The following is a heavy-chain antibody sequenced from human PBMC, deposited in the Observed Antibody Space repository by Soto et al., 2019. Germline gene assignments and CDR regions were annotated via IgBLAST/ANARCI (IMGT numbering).Heavy chain of an antibody. CDR2: ISSSSSYI. V-gene: IGHV3-21*01. CDR1: GFTFSSYS. D-gene: IGHD2-15*01. CDR3: ASTRPFCSGGSCYSPGGATNFDY. Sequence: GGSLRLSCAASGFTFSSYSMNWVRQAPGKGLEWVSSISSSSSYIYYADSVKGRFTISRENAKNSLYLQMNSLRAGDTAVYYCASTRPFCSGGSCYSPGGATNFDYWGQGTLVTVSS. J-gene: IGHJ4*02.